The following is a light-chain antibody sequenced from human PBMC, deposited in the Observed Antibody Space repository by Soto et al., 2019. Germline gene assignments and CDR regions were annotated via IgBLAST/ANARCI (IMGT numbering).Light chain of an antibody. CDR3: MQTLQAGT. CDR2: LGS. CDR1: QSLLHSNGYKY. Sequence: DIVMTQSPVSLPVTPGEPASISCRSSQSLLHSNGYKYLDWYRQKPGQSPQLLIYLGSNRAPGVPDRFSGSGSGTDFTLKISRVEAEDVGVYYCMQTLQAGTFGQGTKV. V-gene: IGKV2-28*01. J-gene: IGKJ1*01.